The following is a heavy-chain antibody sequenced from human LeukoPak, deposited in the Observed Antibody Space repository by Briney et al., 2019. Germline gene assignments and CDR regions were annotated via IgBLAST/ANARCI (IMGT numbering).Heavy chain of an antibody. CDR3: ARERGNYFRF. CDR1: GITFSSYG. CDR2: ISTSGGTR. V-gene: IGHV3-48*02. D-gene: IGHD1-14*01. Sequence: GGSLRLSCAASGITFSSYGMNWVRQAPGKGLEWISYISTSGGTRYYVDSVKGRFTISRDNAKNSLYLQMNSLRDDDTAVYYCARERGNYFRFWGQGTLVTVSS. J-gene: IGHJ4*02.